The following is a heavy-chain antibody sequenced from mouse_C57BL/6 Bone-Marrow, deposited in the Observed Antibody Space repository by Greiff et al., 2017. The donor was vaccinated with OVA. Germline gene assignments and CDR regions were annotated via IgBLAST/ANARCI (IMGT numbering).Heavy chain of an antibody. D-gene: IGHD4-1*01. Sequence: VQLQQSGTVLARPGASVKMSCKTSGYTFTSYWMHWVKQRPGQGLEWIGAIYPGNSDTSYNQKFKGKAKLTAVTSASTAYMELSSLTNEDSAVYYCTSLTLYYYAMDDWGQGTSVTVSS. CDR2: IYPGNSDT. V-gene: IGHV1-5*01. J-gene: IGHJ4*01. CDR1: GYTFTSYW. CDR3: TSLTLYYYAMDD.